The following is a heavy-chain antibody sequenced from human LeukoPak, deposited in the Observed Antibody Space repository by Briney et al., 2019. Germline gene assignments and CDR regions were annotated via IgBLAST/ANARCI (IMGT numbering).Heavy chain of an antibody. CDR2: ISAYNGNT. V-gene: IGHV1-18*01. CDR3: ARGEMITFGGVIVFYYFDY. D-gene: IGHD3-16*02. CDR1: SYTFTSYG. Sequence: GASVKVSCKASSYTFTSYGISWVRQAPGQGLEWMGWISAYNGNTNYAQKLQGRVTMTTDTSTSTAYMELRSLRSDDTAVYYCARGEMITFGGVIVFYYFDYWGQGTLVTVSS. J-gene: IGHJ4*02.